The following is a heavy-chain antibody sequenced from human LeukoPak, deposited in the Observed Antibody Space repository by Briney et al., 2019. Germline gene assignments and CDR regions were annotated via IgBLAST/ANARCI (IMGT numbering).Heavy chain of an antibody. J-gene: IGHJ6*02. V-gene: IGHV1-8*03. Sequence: ASVKVSCKASGYTFTSYDINWVRQATGQGLEWMGWMNPNSGNTGYAQKFQGRVTITRNTSISTAYMELSSLRSEDTAVYYCARGSGSGEIYGMDVWGQGTTVTVSS. CDR1: GYTFTSYD. D-gene: IGHD3-10*01. CDR3: ARGSGSGEIYGMDV. CDR2: MNPNSGNT.